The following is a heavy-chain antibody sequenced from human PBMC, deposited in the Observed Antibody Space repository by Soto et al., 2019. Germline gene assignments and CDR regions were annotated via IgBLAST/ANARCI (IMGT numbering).Heavy chain of an antibody. D-gene: IGHD1-1*01. CDR2: IYYSGST. V-gene: IGHV4-61*01. J-gene: IGHJ6*02. CDR3: ATVDGTYFFYLHGMDV. Sequence: SGTLSLSCTVSGGSISNSTYYWNWIRQTPGKGLEWIGYIYYSGSTNYNPSLKSRVTISIDRSRNQFSLKLTSVTAADTAMYYRATVDGTYFFYLHGMDVWGQGIPLTV. CDR1: GGSISNSTYY.